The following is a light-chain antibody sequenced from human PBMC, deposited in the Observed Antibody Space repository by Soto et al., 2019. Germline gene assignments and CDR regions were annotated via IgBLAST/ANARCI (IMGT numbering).Light chain of an antibody. J-gene: IGLJ3*02. CDR3: CSYASSATWV. Sequence: QSALTQPASMSGSPGQSITISCTGTSSDVGGYNYVSWYQQHPGKAPKLIIYEDTKRPSGVSTRFSGSKSGNTASLTISGLQAEDEADYYCCSYASSATWVFGGGTKLTVL. CDR2: EDT. CDR1: SSDVGGYNY. V-gene: IGLV2-23*01.